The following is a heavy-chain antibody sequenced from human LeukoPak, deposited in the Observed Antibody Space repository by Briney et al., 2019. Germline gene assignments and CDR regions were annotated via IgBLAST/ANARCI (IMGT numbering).Heavy chain of an antibody. D-gene: IGHD5-24*01. J-gene: IGHJ3*02. CDR3: ARIRDGYNDAYGI. CDR1: GFTFTSSA. Sequence: GTSVKVSCKASGFTFTSSAMQWVQQARGQRLEWIGWIVVGSGNTNYAQNFQGRVTMTRDTSTSTVYMELSSLRSEDTAIYYCARIRDGYNDAYGIWGQGTVVTVPS. V-gene: IGHV1-58*02. CDR2: IVVGSGNT.